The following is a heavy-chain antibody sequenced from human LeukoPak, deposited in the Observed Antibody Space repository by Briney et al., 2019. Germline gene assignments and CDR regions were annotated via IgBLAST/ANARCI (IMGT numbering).Heavy chain of an antibody. D-gene: IGHD3-10*01. CDR3: AREGGSGSYYFYGY. CDR2: ISSSSSYI. V-gene: IGHV3-21*01. Sequence: GGSLRLSCAASGFTFSSYSMNWVRQAPGKGLEWVSSISSSSSYIYYADSVKGRFTISRDNAKNSLYLQMNSLRAEDTAVYYCAREGGSGSYYFYGYWGREPWSPSPQ. J-gene: IGHJ4*02. CDR1: GFTFSSYS.